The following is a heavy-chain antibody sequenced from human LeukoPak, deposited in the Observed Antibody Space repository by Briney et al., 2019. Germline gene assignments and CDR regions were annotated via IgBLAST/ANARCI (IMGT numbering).Heavy chain of an antibody. Sequence: GGSLRLSCAASGSTFSSYAMSWVRQAPGKGLEWVSAISGSGGSTYYADSVKGRFTISRDNSKNTLYLQMNSLRAEDTAVYYCAKGRQTDYDFWSGYYAGDYYLGYWGQGTLVTVSS. J-gene: IGHJ4*02. CDR1: GSTFSSYA. D-gene: IGHD3-3*01. CDR3: AKGRQTDYDFWSGYYAGDYYLGY. CDR2: ISGSGGST. V-gene: IGHV3-23*01.